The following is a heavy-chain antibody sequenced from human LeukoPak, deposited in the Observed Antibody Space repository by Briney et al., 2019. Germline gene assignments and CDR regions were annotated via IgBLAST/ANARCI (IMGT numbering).Heavy chain of an antibody. D-gene: IGHD2-2*01. CDR1: GGSIRSYY. J-gene: IGHJ6*03. V-gene: IGHV4-59*01. CDR2: IYYTGST. CDR3: ARFSAHQLRSGYYYYMDV. Sequence: PSETLSLTCTVSGGSIRSYYWSWVRRPPGKGLEYIGHIYYTGSTDYNPSLKGRVTMSLDTSKNQFSLKLSSVTAADTAVYSCARFSAHQLRSGYYYYMDVWGKGTTVTVSS.